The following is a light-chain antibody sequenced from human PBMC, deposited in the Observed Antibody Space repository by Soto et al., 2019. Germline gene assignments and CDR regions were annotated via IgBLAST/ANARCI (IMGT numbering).Light chain of an antibody. CDR3: SSYSSTRSLYV. Sequence: QSVLTQPASVSGSPGQSITISCTGTSSDVGSYIYVSWYQQHPGKAPKLMIYEVTNRPSGVSNRFSGSKSGNTASLTISGLQAEDEADYYCSSYSSTRSLYVFGTGTKVTVL. J-gene: IGLJ1*01. V-gene: IGLV2-14*01. CDR2: EVT. CDR1: SSDVGSYIY.